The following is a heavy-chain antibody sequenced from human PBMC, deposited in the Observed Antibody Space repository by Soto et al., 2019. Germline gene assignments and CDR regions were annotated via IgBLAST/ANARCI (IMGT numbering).Heavy chain of an antibody. CDR3: ARVKSGTRYASNDH. D-gene: IGHD5-18*01. Sequence: QVQLVESGGGVVQPGRSLRLSCAASGFVFSNYAMNWVRQAPGKGLEWVAVISYAGSDKDCADSVKGRFTISRDNSKNPLYLQMDSLRTEDTAVYYCARVKSGTRYASNDHWGQGTLVTVSS. CDR2: ISYAGSDK. J-gene: IGHJ4*02. V-gene: IGHV3-30-3*01. CDR1: GFVFSNYA.